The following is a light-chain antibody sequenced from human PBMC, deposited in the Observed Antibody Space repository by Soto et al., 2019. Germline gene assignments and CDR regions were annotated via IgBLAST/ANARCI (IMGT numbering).Light chain of an antibody. V-gene: IGLV2-8*01. CDR1: SSDVGGYNY. CDR2: EVT. Sequence: QSALTQPPSASGSPGQSVTISCTGTSSDVGGYNYVSWYQQYPGRAPKLMIYEVTKRPSGVPDRFSGSKSGNTASLTVSGLPGEEEGGYYCSSYAASNNFFFVFGGGAKLAVL. CDR3: SSYAASNNFFFV. J-gene: IGLJ3*02.